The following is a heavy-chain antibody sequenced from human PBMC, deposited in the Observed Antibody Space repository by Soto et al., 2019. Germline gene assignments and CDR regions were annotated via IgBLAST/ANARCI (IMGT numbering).Heavy chain of an antibody. D-gene: IGHD4-17*01. CDR1: GGSISSYY. CDR3: ARGDMTTVTTGLGY. J-gene: IGHJ4*02. CDR2: IYYSGST. V-gene: IGHV4-59*01. Sequence: SETLSLTCTVSGGSISSYYWSWIRQPPGKGLEWIGYIYYSGSTNYNPPLKSRVTISVDTSKNQFSLKLSSVTAADTAVYYCARGDMTTVTTGLGYWGQGTLVTVSS.